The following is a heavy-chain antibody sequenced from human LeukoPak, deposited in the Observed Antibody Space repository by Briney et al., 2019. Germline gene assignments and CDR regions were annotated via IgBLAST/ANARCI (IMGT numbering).Heavy chain of an antibody. Sequence: GGSLRLSCAASGFTFDDYAMHWVRQAPGKGLEWVSGISWNSGSIGYADSVKGRFTISRDNAKNSLYLQMNSLRAEDMALYYCAKGQKWSGYSHYMDVWGRGTTVTVSS. CDR2: ISWNSGSI. CDR3: AKGQKWSGYSHYMDV. CDR1: GFTFDDYA. J-gene: IGHJ6*03. V-gene: IGHV3-9*03. D-gene: IGHD3-3*01.